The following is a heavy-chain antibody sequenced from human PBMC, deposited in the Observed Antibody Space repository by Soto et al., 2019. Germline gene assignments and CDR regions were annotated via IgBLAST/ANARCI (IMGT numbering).Heavy chain of an antibody. CDR2: LSVGNGDT. CDR3: ATSEGDCGGGSCYNYFYYYGMDV. Sequence: ASVKVSCKASGDTRTDFSMHWVRQAHGQRPEWMGWLSVGNGDTKYSQKFQGRVTTTRDTSARTAYMELSNLRSEDTAVYYCATSEGDCGGGSCYNYFYYYGMDVWGQGTTVTVSS. J-gene: IGHJ6*02. CDR1: GDTRTDFS. D-gene: IGHD2-15*01. V-gene: IGHV1-3*01.